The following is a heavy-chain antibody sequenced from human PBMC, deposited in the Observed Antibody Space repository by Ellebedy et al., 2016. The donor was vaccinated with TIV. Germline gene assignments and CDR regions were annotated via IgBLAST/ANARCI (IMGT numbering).Heavy chain of an antibody. Sequence: SETLSLXCTVSGGSISSYYWSWIRQAPGKGLEWMGYIMYNGITNYNPSLKSRVTMSIDTSKNQFSLRLSSATAADTAVYYCASTYYGSGTVGHWGQGTRVTVSS. CDR2: IMYNGIT. D-gene: IGHD3-10*01. V-gene: IGHV4-59*01. CDR1: GGSISSYY. CDR3: ASTYYGSGTVGH. J-gene: IGHJ5*02.